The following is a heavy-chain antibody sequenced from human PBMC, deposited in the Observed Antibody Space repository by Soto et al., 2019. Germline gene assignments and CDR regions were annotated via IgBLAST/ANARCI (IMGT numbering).Heavy chain of an antibody. CDR3: ARDQGPYGDYVRFDS. CDR2: IKQDGSEK. CDR1: GFTFSSYW. Sequence: GGSLRLSCAASGFTFSSYWMSWVRQAPGKGLEWVANIKQDGSEKYYVDSVKGRFTISRDNAKNSLYLQMNSLRAEDAAVYYCARDQGPYGDYVRFDSWGQGTLVTVSS. J-gene: IGHJ4*02. V-gene: IGHV3-7*03. D-gene: IGHD4-17*01.